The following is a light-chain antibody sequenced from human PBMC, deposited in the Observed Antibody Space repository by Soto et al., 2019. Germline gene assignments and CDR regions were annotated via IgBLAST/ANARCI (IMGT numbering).Light chain of an antibody. V-gene: IGKV1-5*03. CDR1: QSISTW. CDR3: QQYYSYPWT. Sequence: DIQMTQSPSTLSASVGDRVTITCRASQSISTWLAWYQQKPGQAPYLLIYKASSLESGVPLRFSGSISGTDFTLNISSLQPDDFATYYCQQYYSYPWTFGQGTKVEIK. J-gene: IGKJ1*01. CDR2: KAS.